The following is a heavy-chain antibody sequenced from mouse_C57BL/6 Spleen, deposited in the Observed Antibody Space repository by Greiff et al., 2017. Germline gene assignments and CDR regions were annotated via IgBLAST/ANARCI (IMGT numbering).Heavy chain of an antibody. Sequence: VQLQQSGAELVKPGASVKMSCKASGYTFTSYWITWVKQRPGQGLEWIGDIYPGSGSTNYNEKFKSKATLTVDTSSSTAYMQLSSLTSEDSAVYYCARRDGSTSLYFEVWGTGTTVTVSS. CDR3: ARRDGSTSLYFEV. CDR1: GYTFTSYW. V-gene: IGHV1-55*01. J-gene: IGHJ1*03. CDR2: IYPGSGST. D-gene: IGHD1-1*01.